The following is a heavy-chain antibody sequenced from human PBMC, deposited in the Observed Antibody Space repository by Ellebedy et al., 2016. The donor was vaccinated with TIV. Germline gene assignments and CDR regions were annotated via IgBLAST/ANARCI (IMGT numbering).Heavy chain of an antibody. V-gene: IGHV3-23*01. J-gene: IGHJ4*02. CDR3: ARVYGDYFGGY. Sequence: PGGSLRLSCAASGFTFSSYAMSWVRQVPGKGLEWVSAISGSGGSTYYADSVKGRFTISRDNSKNSLYLQMNSLRAEDTAVYYCARVYGDYFGGYWGQGTLVTVSS. CDR2: ISGSGGST. D-gene: IGHD4-17*01. CDR1: GFTFSSYA.